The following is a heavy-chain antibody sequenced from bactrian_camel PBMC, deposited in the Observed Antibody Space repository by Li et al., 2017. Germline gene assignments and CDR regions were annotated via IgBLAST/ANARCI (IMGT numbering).Heavy chain of an antibody. J-gene: IGHJ4*01. D-gene: IGHD2*01. V-gene: IGHV3S7*01. CDR2: IYTGGDST. CDR3: AAGRLRNGYCYSLLNRLAYNN. Sequence: HVQLVESGGGLVQPGGSLRLSCAASGFTFDDYAMSWIRQAPGQGLEWVSSIYTGGDSTYYTDSVKGRFTISKDNAKNTLFLQMDSLNPEDTGMYYCAAGRLRNGYCYSLLNRLAYNNWGQGTQVTVS. CDR1: GFTFDDYA.